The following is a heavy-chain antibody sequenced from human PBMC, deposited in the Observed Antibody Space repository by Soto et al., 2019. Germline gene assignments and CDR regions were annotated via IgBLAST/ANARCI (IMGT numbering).Heavy chain of an antibody. J-gene: IGHJ5*02. CDR2: IYYSGIT. V-gene: IGHV4-31*03. CDR3: ASTTMLRGAFDP. CDR1: GGSISNNVYY. Sequence: PSETLSLTCTVSGGSISNNVYYWIWIRQLPGKVLEWIGYIYYSGITYYNPSLKSRVTISVDTSKNHFSLRLNSVTAADTAVYYCASTTMLRGAFDPWGQGTLVTVSS. D-gene: IGHD3-10*01.